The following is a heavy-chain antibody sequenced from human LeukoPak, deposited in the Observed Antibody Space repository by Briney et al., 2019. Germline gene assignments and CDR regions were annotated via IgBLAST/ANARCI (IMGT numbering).Heavy chain of an antibody. J-gene: IGHJ4*02. D-gene: IGHD6-19*01. CDR2: IYYSANT. Sequence: KPSETLSLTCTVSGGSVSSGSYFWSWIRQPPGKGLEWIGFIYYSANTKYNPSLESRATISVDTSKNQFSLKLTSLTTADTAVYYCARGGLSSGWNYWGRGALVTVSS. V-gene: IGHV4-61*01. CDR3: ARGGLSSGWNY. CDR1: GGSVSSGSYF.